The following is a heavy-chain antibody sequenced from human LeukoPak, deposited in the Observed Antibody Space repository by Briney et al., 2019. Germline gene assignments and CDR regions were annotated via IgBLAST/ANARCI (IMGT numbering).Heavy chain of an antibody. J-gene: IGHJ5*02. D-gene: IGHD4-17*01. V-gene: IGHV4-59*08. Sequence: KPSETLSLTCTVSGASISRHYWSWIRQPPGKGLEWIGYIYYGGSPSYNPSLKSRVTISVDTSKNQFSLRLSSVTAADTAVYYCTRHYGDAYWFDPWGQGTLVTVSS. CDR3: TRHYGDAYWFDP. CDR1: GASISRHY. CDR2: IYYGGSP.